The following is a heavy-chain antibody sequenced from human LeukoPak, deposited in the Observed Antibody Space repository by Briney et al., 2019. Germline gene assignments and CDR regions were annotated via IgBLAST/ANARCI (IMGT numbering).Heavy chain of an antibody. J-gene: IGHJ4*03. V-gene: IGHV3-23*01. CDR3: AKVSYGAKFEANFLGC. CDR2: ISGSGGST. CDR1: GFTFSSYA. Sequence: GGSLRLSCAATGFTFSSYAMSWVRQAPGRGLERVSAISGSGGSTYYADSVKGRFTVSRDSSKNTLYLQMNSLRAEDTAVYYCAKVSYGAKFEANFLGCWGHGTLVTVSS. D-gene: IGHD4-23*01.